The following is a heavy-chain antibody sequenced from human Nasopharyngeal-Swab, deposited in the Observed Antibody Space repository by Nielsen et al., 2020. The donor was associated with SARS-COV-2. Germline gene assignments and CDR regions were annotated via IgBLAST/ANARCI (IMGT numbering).Heavy chain of an antibody. CDR1: GVSLSSSSYF. CDR3: AKRYGGGLPYGMDV. Sequence: SETLSLTCTVSGVSLSSSSYFWGWIRQPPGKGLEWIGSIYYSGNTYCNPSLKSRVTISVDTSNNQFSLKLSSVTAADTAVYYCAKRYGGGLPYGMDVWGQGTTVTVSS. V-gene: IGHV4-39*01. J-gene: IGHJ6*02. CDR2: IYYSGNT. D-gene: IGHD2-21*01.